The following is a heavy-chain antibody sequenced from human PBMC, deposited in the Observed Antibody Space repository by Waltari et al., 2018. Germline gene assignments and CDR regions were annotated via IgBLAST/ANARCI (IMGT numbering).Heavy chain of an antibody. J-gene: IGHJ4*02. D-gene: IGHD7-27*01. CDR3: ARDKWGPDY. Sequence: EVLLVESGGAVVRPGGSLRLSCAASGFTFDDYGMVWVRQAPGKGLEWVSGISWNGASTDYADSVKGRFTISRDKAKNSLYLQMNSLIAEDTAVYHCARDKWGPDYWGQGTLVTVSS. CDR1: GFTFDDYG. CDR2: ISWNGAST. V-gene: IGHV3-20*01.